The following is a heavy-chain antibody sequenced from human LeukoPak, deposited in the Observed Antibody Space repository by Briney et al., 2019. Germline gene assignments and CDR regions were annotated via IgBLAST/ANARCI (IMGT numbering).Heavy chain of an antibody. D-gene: IGHD2-8*02. CDR1: GYTFTGYY. Sequence: ASVNVSCKASGYTFTGYYMHGVRQAPGQGLEWMGWINPNSGGTNYAQKFQGRVTMTRDTSISTAYMELSRLRSDDTAVYYCARDLGGVADYFDYWGQGTLVTVSS. CDR2: INPNSGGT. J-gene: IGHJ4*02. CDR3: ARDLGGVADYFDY. V-gene: IGHV1-2*02.